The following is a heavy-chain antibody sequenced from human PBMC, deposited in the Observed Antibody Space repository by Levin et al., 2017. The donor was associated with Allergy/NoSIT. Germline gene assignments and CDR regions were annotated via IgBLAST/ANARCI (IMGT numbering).Heavy chain of an antibody. CDR3: AREVLDDSGSYVDQ. D-gene: IGHD3-10*01. Sequence: SCGASGFTFSDYYMSWIRQAPGKGLEWVSYISTSSTHTKYADSVKGRFTISRDNPNNSLYLQMNSLRAEDTAVYYCAREVLDDSGSYVDQWGQGTLVSVSS. CDR1: GFTFSDYY. V-gene: IGHV3-11*05. J-gene: IGHJ4*02. CDR2: ISTSSTHT.